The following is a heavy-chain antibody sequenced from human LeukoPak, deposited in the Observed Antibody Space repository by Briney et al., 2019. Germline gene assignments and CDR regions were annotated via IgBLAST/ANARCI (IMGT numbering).Heavy chain of an antibody. V-gene: IGHV4-39*01. J-gene: IGHJ5*02. CDR2: IYYTWST. CDR1: GGSVTSGGFY. D-gene: IGHD3-10*01. Sequence: PSETLSLTCSVSGGSVTSGGFYWGWLRQPPGKGPEWIATIYYTWSTYYNPSLKSRVTISIDTSKNQFSLRMTSVTATDTAVYHCARHSGSGSESRPFDPWGQGTLVTVSS. CDR3: ARHSGSGSESRPFDP.